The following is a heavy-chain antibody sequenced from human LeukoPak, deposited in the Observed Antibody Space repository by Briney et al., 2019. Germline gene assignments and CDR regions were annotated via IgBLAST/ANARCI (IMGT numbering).Heavy chain of an antibody. D-gene: IGHD6-19*01. CDR3: ATSSVAGTPAAEYFQH. CDR1: GYTLTELS. J-gene: IGHJ1*01. V-gene: IGHV1-24*01. CDR2: LDPEDGET. Sequence: GASVTVSCKVSGYTLTELSMHWVRQAPGKGLEWMGGLDPEDGETIYAQKFQGRVTMTEDTSTDTAYMELSSLRSEDTAVYYCATSSVAGTPAAEYFQHWGQGTLVTVSS.